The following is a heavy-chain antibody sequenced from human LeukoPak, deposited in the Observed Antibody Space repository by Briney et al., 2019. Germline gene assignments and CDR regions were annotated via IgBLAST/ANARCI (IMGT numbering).Heavy chain of an antibody. Sequence: RGASLQISCKGSGSIFTSYWIGWVRPLPGKGLEWMGIIYPGDSDTRYSPSFQGQVTISAHKSISTAYLQWSSLKASDTAMYYCARYCSTFLNWFDPWGQGTLVTVSS. CDR2: IYPGDSDT. CDR1: GSIFTSYW. V-gene: IGHV5-51*01. D-gene: IGHD2-2*01. CDR3: ARYCSTFLNWFDP. J-gene: IGHJ5*02.